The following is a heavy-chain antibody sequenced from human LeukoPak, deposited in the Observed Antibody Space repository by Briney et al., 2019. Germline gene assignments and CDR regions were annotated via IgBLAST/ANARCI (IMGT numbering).Heavy chain of an antibody. CDR3: AKAVGRYFYGSGSYWDY. V-gene: IGHV3-23*01. J-gene: IGHJ4*02. D-gene: IGHD3-10*01. CDR1: GFTFTNYA. CDR2: ISGSGGDT. Sequence: GGSLRLSWAASGFTFTNYAMSWVRQAPGKGLEWVSAISGSGGDTYYAASVKGRFTLSRDNFKNTLYLQMSSLRVEDTALFYCAKAVGRYFYGSGSYWDYWGQGNLVTVSS.